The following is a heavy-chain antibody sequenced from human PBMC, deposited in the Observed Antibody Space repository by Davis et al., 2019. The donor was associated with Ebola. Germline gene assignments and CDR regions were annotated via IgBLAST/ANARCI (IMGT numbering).Heavy chain of an antibody. CDR2: IYYSGST. CDR1: GGSISSYY. D-gene: IGHD3-10*01. V-gene: IGHV4-59*01. J-gene: IGHJ4*02. CDR3: ARGSYGNPGFDY. Sequence: PGGSLRLSCTVSGGSISSYYWSWIRQPPGKGLEWIGYIYYSGSTNYNPSLKSRVTISVDTSKNQFSLKLSSVTAADTAVYYCARGSYGNPGFDYWGQGTLVTVSS.